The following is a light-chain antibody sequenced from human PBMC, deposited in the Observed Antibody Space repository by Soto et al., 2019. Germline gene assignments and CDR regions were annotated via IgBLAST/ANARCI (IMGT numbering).Light chain of an antibody. CDR2: DAS. Sequence: DIQMTQSPYTLSASVGDRVTITCRASQGISTWLAWCQQKPGTAPKLLIYDASSLESGVPSRFSGSGSGTEFTLTISSLQPDDYATYYCQQYSSYSRTFGQGTKVDIK. CDR3: QQYSSYSRT. CDR1: QGISTW. V-gene: IGKV1-5*01. J-gene: IGKJ1*01.